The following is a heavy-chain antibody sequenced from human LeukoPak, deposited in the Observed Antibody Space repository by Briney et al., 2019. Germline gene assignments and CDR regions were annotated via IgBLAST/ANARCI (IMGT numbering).Heavy chain of an antibody. Sequence: GGSLRLSCAASGFTFSSYSMNWVRQAPGKGLEWVSSISSSSSYIYYADSVKGRFTISRDNSKNTLYLQMKSLRAEDTAVYYCARDHGSREDYYDSSGYPYWYFDLWGRGTLVTVSS. CDR2: ISSSSSYI. CDR1: GFTFSSYS. V-gene: IGHV3-21*04. CDR3: ARDHGSREDYYDSSGYPYWYFDL. D-gene: IGHD3-22*01. J-gene: IGHJ2*01.